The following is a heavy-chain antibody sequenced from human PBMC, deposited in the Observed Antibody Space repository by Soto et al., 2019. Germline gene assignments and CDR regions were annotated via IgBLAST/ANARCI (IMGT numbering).Heavy chain of an antibody. CDR2: ISWNSGSI. Sequence: PGGSLRRSCAASGFTFDDYAMHWVRQAPGKGLEWVSGISWNSGSIGYADSVKGRFTISRDNAKNSLYLQMNSLRAEDTALYYCAKDCRFGGYCSSTSCYLFCYWGQGTLVTVSS. V-gene: IGHV3-9*01. D-gene: IGHD2-2*01. CDR1: GFTFDDYA. CDR3: AKDCRFGGYCSSTSCYLFCY. J-gene: IGHJ4*02.